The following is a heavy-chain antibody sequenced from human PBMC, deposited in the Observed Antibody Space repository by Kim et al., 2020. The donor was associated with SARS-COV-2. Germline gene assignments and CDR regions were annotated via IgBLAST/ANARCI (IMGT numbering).Heavy chain of an antibody. CDR1: GFTFSSYG. CDR3: ARDSPIAAAGTGWFDP. D-gene: IGHD6-13*01. J-gene: IGHJ5*02. CDR2: IWYDGSNK. Sequence: GGSLRLSCAASGFTFSSYGMHWVRQAPGKGLEWVAVIWYDGSNKYYADSVKGRFTISRDNSKNTLYLQMNSLRAEDTAVYYCARDSPIAAAGTGWFDPWGQGTLVTVSS. V-gene: IGHV3-33*08.